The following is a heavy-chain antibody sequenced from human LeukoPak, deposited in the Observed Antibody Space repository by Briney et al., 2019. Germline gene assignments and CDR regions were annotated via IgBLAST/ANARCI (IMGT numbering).Heavy chain of an antibody. CDR2: IKQDGSEK. J-gene: IGHJ3*02. CDR1: GFTFSSHW. Sequence: GGSLRLSCAASGFTFSSHWMSWVRQAPGKGLEWVANIKQDGSEKYYVDSVKGRFTISRDNAKHSLYLQMNSLRAEDTAVYYCARELNYDILTGYQKVDAFDIWGQGTMVTVSS. CDR3: ARELNYDILTGYQKVDAFDI. D-gene: IGHD3-9*01. V-gene: IGHV3-7*01.